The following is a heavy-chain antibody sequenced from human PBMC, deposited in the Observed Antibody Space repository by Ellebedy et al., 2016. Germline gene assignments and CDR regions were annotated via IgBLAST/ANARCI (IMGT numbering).Heavy chain of an antibody. CDR1: GFTFSSYW. CDR3: AKVTYCSSTSCYTYYFDY. Sequence: GGSLRLSCAASGFTFSSYWMSWVRQAPGKGLEWVSAISGSGGSTYYADSVKGRFTISRDNSKNTLYLQMNSLRAEDTAVYYCAKVTYCSSTSCYTYYFDYWGQGTLVTVSS. V-gene: IGHV3-23*01. J-gene: IGHJ4*02. CDR2: ISGSGGST. D-gene: IGHD2-2*02.